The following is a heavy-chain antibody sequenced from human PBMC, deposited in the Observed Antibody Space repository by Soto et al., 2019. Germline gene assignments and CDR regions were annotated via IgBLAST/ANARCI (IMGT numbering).Heavy chain of an antibody. CDR3: ARGVGRPYFDSLRGYYDAFDI. D-gene: IGHD3-3*01. CDR1: GYTFTSYD. V-gene: IGHV1-8*01. J-gene: IGHJ3*02. Sequence: ASVKVSCKASGYTFTSYDINWVRQATGQGLEWMGWMNPNSGNTGYAQKFQARVTMTRNTSISTAYMELSSLRSEDTAVYYCARGVGRPYFDSLRGYYDAFDIWGQGTMVTVSS. CDR2: MNPNSGNT.